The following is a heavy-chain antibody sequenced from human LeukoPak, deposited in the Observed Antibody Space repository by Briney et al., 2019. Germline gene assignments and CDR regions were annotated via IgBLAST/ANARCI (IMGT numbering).Heavy chain of an antibody. Sequence: SETLSLTCTVSGVSISSSNSYWGWIRQPPGKGLEWIGSIYYSGNTYYNASLKSQVTISIDTSKNQFSLKLSSVTAADTAVYYCARGRMTTASVIDYWGQGTLVTVSS. J-gene: IGHJ4*02. D-gene: IGHD4-17*01. V-gene: IGHV4-39*07. CDR1: GVSISSSNSY. CDR2: IYYSGNT. CDR3: ARGRMTTASVIDY.